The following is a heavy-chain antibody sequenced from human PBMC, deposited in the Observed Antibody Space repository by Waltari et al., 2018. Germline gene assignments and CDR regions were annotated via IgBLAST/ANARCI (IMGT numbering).Heavy chain of an antibody. Sequence: QVQLVESWGGVVQPGRSLRLSCAASGFTFSSYGMHWVRQAPGKGLEWVAVIWYDGSNKYYADSVKGRFTISRDNSKNTLYLQMNSLRAEDTAVYYCARRGNWNDPYYYYGMDVWGQGTTVTVSS. CDR2: IWYDGSNK. V-gene: IGHV3-33*01. J-gene: IGHJ6*02. CDR3: ARRGNWNDPYYYYGMDV. D-gene: IGHD1-1*01. CDR1: GFTFSSYG.